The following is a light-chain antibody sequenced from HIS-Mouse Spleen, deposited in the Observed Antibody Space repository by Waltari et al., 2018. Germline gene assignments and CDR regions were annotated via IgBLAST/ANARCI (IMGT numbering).Light chain of an antibody. Sequence: QSALTQPPSASGSPGQSVTIPCTGTSSDVGGSNYVPWYQQHPGKAPKLMIYEVSKRPSGVPDRFSGSKSGNTASLTVSGLQAEDEADYYCSSYAGSNNYVFGTGTKVTVL. CDR1: SSDVGGSNY. J-gene: IGLJ1*01. CDR3: SSYAGSNNYV. V-gene: IGLV2-8*01. CDR2: EVS.